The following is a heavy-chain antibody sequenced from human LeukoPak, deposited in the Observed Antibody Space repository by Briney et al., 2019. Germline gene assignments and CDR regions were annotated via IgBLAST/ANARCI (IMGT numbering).Heavy chain of an antibody. CDR1: GYTFTGSY. J-gene: IGHJ6*02. CDR2: INPNDGGT. D-gene: IGHD4-17*01. V-gene: IGHV1-2*02. CDR3: ARASKATSVTHP. Sequence: GASVKVSCKASGYTFTGSYMHWGRQAPGQGLEWMGWINPNDGGTNYAQKFKGRVTMTRDTSISTAYMELSGLRSDDTAVYYCARASKATSVTHPWGQGTTVTVFS.